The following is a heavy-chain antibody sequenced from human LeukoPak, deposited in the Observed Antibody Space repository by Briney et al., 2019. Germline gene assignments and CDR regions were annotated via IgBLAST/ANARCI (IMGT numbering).Heavy chain of an antibody. Sequence: PSETLSLTCTVSGGSISSYYWSWIRQPPGKGLEWIGYIYYSGSTNYNPSLKSRVTISVDTSKNQFSLKLSSVTAADTAVYYCARVGYYDSSGYDKYFQHWGQGTLVTVSS. J-gene: IGHJ1*01. CDR2: IYYSGST. D-gene: IGHD3-22*01. CDR3: ARVGYYDSSGYDKYFQH. V-gene: IGHV4-59*01. CDR1: GGSISSYY.